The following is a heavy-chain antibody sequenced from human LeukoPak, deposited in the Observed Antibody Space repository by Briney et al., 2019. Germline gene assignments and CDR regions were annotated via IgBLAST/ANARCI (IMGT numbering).Heavy chain of an antibody. CDR2: IYYSGST. D-gene: IGHD6-19*01. CDR1: GDSISSSNSY. J-gene: IGHJ4*02. Sequence: SETLSLTCTVSGDSISSSNSYWGWIRQPPGKGLEWIGYIYYSGSTNYNPSLKSRVTISVDTSKNQFSLKLSSVTAADTAVYYCARESRAVAGTGFDYWGQGTLVTVSS. CDR3: ARESRAVAGTGFDY. V-gene: IGHV4-61*01.